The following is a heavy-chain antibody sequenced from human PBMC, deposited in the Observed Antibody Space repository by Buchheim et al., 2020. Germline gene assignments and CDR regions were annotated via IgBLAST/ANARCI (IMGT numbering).Heavy chain of an antibody. CDR1: GFTFSSYW. Sequence: EVQLVESGGGLVQPGGSLRLSCAASGFTFSSYWMHWVRQAPGKGLVWVSRINSDGSSTSYADSVKGRFTISRDNAKNTLYLQMNSLRAEDTAVYYCARDMGPRGLGFGDYYYYGMDVWGQGTT. CDR2: INSDGSST. V-gene: IGHV3-74*01. CDR3: ARDMGPRGLGFGDYYYYGMDV. D-gene: IGHD3-10*01. J-gene: IGHJ6*02.